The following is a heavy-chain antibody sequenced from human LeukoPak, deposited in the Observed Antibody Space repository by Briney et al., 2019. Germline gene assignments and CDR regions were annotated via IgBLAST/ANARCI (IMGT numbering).Heavy chain of an antibody. CDR3: ARDAYSYGYVDY. J-gene: IGHJ4*02. Sequence: EGSLRLSCAAFGFTFSSYAMHWVRQAPGKGLEWVGVISNDGSNKYYADSVKGRFTIYRDNSKNTLHLQMNSLRAEDTAVYYCARDAYSYGYVDYWGQGTLVTVSS. CDR2: ISNDGSNK. CDR1: GFTFSSYA. V-gene: IGHV3-30-3*01. D-gene: IGHD5-18*01.